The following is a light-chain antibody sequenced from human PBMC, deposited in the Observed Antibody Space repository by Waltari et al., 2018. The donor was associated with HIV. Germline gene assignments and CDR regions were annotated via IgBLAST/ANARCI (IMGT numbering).Light chain of an antibody. J-gene: IGLJ2*01. V-gene: IGLV1-44*01. CDR2: GKN. CDR3: ASWDDSLNGPV. Sequence: QSVLTQPPSASGTPEQSVTISCSGRTSNIGGNTVSWFQQFPGTAPKVLIYGKNQRPSGVPDRFSGSKSGTSASLAISGLQSEDEADYYCASWDDSLNGPVFGGGTKLTVV. CDR1: TSNIGGNT.